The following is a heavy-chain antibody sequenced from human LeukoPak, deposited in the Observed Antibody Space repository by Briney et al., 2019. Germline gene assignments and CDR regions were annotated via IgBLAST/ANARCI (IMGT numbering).Heavy chain of an antibody. Sequence: PSETLSLTCAVYGGSFSGYYWSWIRQPPGKGLEWIGEINHSGSTNYNPSLKSRVTISVDTSKNQFSLKLSSVTAADTAVYYCARAIPNDFWSGYLFSAWFDPWGQGTLVTVSS. CDR2: INHSGST. CDR3: ARAIPNDFWSGYLFSAWFDP. J-gene: IGHJ5*02. CDR1: GGSFSGYY. V-gene: IGHV4-34*01. D-gene: IGHD3-3*01.